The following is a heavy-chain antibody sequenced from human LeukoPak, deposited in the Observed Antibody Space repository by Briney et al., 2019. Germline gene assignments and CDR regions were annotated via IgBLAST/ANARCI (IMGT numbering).Heavy chain of an antibody. CDR1: GFTFGDYA. CDR2: IRSKAYGGTT. Sequence: GRSLRLSCTASGFTFGDYAMSWFRQAPGKGLEWVGLIRSKAYGGTTEYAASVKGRFTISRDDSKSIAYLQMNSLKTEDTAVYYCTRGVVPAAIGWFDPWGQGTLVTVSS. V-gene: IGHV3-49*03. D-gene: IGHD2-2*01. CDR3: TRGVVPAAIGWFDP. J-gene: IGHJ5*02.